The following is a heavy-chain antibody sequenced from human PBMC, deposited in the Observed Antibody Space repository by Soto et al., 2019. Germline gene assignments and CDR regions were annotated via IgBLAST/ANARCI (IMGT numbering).Heavy chain of an antibody. V-gene: IGHV3-23*01. Sequence: PGGSLRLSCAASGFTFSSYAMTWVRQAPGEGLEWVSSISGSGDYTYYADSVKGRFTISRDNSKNTLYLQMNSLRAEDTAVYYCARDTRFLSSSSLDYWGQGTLVTVSS. D-gene: IGHD6-6*01. CDR1: GFTFSSYA. CDR2: ISGSGDYT. CDR3: ARDTRFLSSSSLDY. J-gene: IGHJ4*02.